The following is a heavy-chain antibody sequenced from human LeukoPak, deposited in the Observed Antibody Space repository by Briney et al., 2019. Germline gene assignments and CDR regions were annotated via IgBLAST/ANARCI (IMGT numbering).Heavy chain of an antibody. CDR2: INYSGTT. CDR1: GESFSGYY. CDR3: ARGKYDSGGYYLDY. V-gene: IGHV4-34*01. D-gene: IGHD3-22*01. Sequence: SETLSLTCAVYGESFSGYYWSWIRQPPGKGLTWIGEINYSGTTNYNPSLKSRVTISLDTSKSQFSLMLSSVTAADTAVYYCARGKYDSGGYYLDYWGQGTLVTVSP. J-gene: IGHJ4*02.